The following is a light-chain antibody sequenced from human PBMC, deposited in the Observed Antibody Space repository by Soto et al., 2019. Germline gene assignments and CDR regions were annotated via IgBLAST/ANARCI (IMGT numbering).Light chain of an antibody. CDR2: GAS. J-gene: IGKJ4*01. CDR1: QSVHSN. V-gene: IGKV3-15*01. CDR3: QQYTDWPWGT. Sequence: EIVITQSPATLSLSPWETATLSCRASQSVHSNLAWFQQHPGQAPRLLIYGASSRATGIPVRFSGSGSGTEFTLTISSLQPEDFAVYYCQQYTDWPWGTFGGGTKVDIK.